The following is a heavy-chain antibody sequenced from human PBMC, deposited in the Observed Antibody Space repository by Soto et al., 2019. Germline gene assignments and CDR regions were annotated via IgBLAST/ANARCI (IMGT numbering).Heavy chain of an antibody. CDR1: GFTFSDYG. D-gene: IGHD6-13*01. CDR2: ISRGSDTI. J-gene: IGHJ4*02. V-gene: IGHV3-48*02. CDR3: ARVSSTWEDDY. Sequence: EVQLVESGGGLVQPGGSLRLSCAASGFTFSDYGVNWVRQAPGKGLEWISYISRGSDTIYYADSVMGQFTISRDDAKNSLFLQMNSLRDEDTAVYYCARVSSTWEDDYWGQGTLVTVSS.